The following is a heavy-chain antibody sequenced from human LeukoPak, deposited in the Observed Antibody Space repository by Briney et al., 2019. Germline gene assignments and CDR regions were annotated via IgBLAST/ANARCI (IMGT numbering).Heavy chain of an antibody. CDR1: GYSFTNYW. D-gene: IGHD6-13*01. CDR2: ISPDGSDT. CDR3: ARLTSSWSFDY. Sequence: GESLKIPCKGSGYSFTNYWIGWVRQMPGTGLEWMGFISPDGSDTRYSPSFQGQVTISADKSITTAYLQWSSLKASDTAMYYCARLTSSWSFDYWGQGTLVTVSS. V-gene: IGHV5-51*01. J-gene: IGHJ4*02.